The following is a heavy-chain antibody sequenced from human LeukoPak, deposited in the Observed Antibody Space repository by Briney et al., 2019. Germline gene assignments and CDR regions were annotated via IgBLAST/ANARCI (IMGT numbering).Heavy chain of an antibody. V-gene: IGHV3-43*02. J-gene: IGHJ1*01. CDR2: ISGVGGST. Sequence: TGGSLRLSCAASGFTFDDYAMHWVRQAPGKGLEWVSLISGVGGSTYYADSVKGRFTISRDNSKNSLYLQMNSLRTEDTALYYCANELDYFQHWGQGTLVTVSS. CDR3: ANELDYFQH. CDR1: GFTFDDYA.